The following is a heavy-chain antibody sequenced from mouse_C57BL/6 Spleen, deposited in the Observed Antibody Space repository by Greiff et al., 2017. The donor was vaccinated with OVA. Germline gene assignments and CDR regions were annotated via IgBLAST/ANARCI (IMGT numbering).Heavy chain of an antibody. J-gene: IGHJ1*03. CDR2: INPNNGGT. CDR3: ASSIYDGHSGYFDV. CDR1: GYTFTDYY. Sequence: EVQLQQSGPELVKPGASVKISCKASGYTFTDYYMNWVKQSHGKSLEWIGDINPNNGGTSYNQKFKGKATLTVDKSSSTAYMELRSLTSEDSAVYYCASSIYDGHSGYFDVWGTGTTVTVSS. D-gene: IGHD2-3*01. V-gene: IGHV1-26*01.